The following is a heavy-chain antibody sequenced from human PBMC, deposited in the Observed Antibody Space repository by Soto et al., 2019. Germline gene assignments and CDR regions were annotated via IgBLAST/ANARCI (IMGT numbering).Heavy chain of an antibody. D-gene: IGHD3-10*01. CDR2: IYYSGST. V-gene: IGHV4-59*01. J-gene: IGHJ6*02. CDR1: GGSISSYY. Sequence: SETLSLTCTVSGGSISSYYWSWIRQPPGKGLEWIGYIYYSGSTNYNPSLKSRVTISVDTSKNQFSLKLSSVTAADTAVYYCARWLTMVRGNTMDVWGQGTTVTVSS. CDR3: ARWLTMVRGNTMDV.